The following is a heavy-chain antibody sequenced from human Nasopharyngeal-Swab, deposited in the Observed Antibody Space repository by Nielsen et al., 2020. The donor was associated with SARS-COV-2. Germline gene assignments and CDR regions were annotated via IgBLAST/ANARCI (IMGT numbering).Heavy chain of an antibody. CDR3: ASAQATTVATPAAGSFDI. V-gene: IGHV1-18*01. J-gene: IGHJ3*02. D-gene: IGHD4-23*01. CDR1: GYTLTSYG. Sequence: ASVKVSCKASGYTLTSYGISWVRQAPGQGLEWMGWIGSYNGKTDNAQKFQGRVTMTTDTSTSTAYMELKSLRSDDTAVYYCASAQATTVATPAAGSFDIWGQGTMVTVSS. CDR2: IGSYNGKT.